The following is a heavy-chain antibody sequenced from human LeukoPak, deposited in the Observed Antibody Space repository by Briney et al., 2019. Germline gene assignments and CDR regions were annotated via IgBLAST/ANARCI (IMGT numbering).Heavy chain of an antibody. CDR2: IHYDGSSV. V-gene: IGHV3-30*02. J-gene: IGHJ4*02. D-gene: IGHD6-13*01. CDR1: GFTFDNYG. Sequence: PGGSLRLSCAASGFTFDNYGLSWVRQAPGKGLEWAAFIHYDGSSVHYADSVKGRFTISRDNSKNTLYLQMNSLREEDTAVYYCVRGLISAAGTFDYWGQGTLVTVSS. CDR3: VRGLISAAGTFDY.